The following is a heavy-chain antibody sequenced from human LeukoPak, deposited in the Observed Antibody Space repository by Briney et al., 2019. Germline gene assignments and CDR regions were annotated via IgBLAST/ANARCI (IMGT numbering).Heavy chain of an antibody. CDR1: GFTFSSYA. J-gene: IGHJ4*02. CDR3: ARAGSSGWSTNDY. Sequence: GGSLRLSCAASGFTFSSYAMHWVRQAPGKGLEWVAVISYDGSNKYYADSVKGRFTISRDNSKNTLYLQMNSLRAEDMAVYYCARAGSSGWSTNDYWGQGTLVTVSS. D-gene: IGHD6-19*01. V-gene: IGHV3-30-3*01. CDR2: ISYDGSNK.